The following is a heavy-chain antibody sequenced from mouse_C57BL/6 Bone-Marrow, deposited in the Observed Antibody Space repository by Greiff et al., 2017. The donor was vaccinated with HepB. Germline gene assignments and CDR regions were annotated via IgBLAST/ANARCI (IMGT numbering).Heavy chain of an antibody. CDR1: GYTFTSYW. V-gene: IGHV1-50*01. Sequence: QVQLQQPGAELVKPGASVKLSCKASGYTFTSYWMQWVKQRPGQGLEWIGEIDPSDSYTNYNQKFKGKATLTEDTSSSTAYMQLSSLTSEDSAVYYCARRSITTSYFDYWGQGTTLTVSS. CDR2: IDPSDSYT. D-gene: IGHD2-4*01. CDR3: ARRSITTSYFDY. J-gene: IGHJ2*01.